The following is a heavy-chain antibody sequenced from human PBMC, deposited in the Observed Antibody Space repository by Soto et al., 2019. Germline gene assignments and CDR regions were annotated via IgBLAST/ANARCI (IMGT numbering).Heavy chain of an antibody. V-gene: IGHV4-30-4*01. CDR1: GGSISDGAYY. Sequence: QVQLQESGPGLVKPSQTLSLTCTVSGGSISDGAYYWSWIRQPPGKGLEWIGHIYNSGNTYNNPSLNSRLTISVDTSKNQFSLNLNSVTAADKAVYYCASGLSGDKVDQWGQGTLVTVSS. CDR3: ASGLSGDKVDQ. CDR2: IYNSGNT. D-gene: IGHD2-21*01. J-gene: IGHJ4*02.